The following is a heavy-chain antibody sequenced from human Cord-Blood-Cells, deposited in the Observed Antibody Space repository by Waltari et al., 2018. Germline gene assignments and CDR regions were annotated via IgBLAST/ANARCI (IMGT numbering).Heavy chain of an antibody. V-gene: IGHV1-18*04. CDR2: FSAYNGNT. Sequence: QVQLVQSGAEVKKPAASVKVSCKASGYTFTSYGISWVRPAPGQGLEWMGWFSAYNGNTNYAQKLQGRVTMTTDTSTSTAYMELRSLRSDDTAVYYCARDPRIGVVTPYYYYYYMDVWGKGTTVTVSS. D-gene: IGHD3-3*01. CDR1: GYTFTSYG. J-gene: IGHJ6*03. CDR3: ARDPRIGVVTPYYYYYYMDV.